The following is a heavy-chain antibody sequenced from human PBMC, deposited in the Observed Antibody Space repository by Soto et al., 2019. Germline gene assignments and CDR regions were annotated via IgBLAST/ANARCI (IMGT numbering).Heavy chain of an antibody. CDR1: GYTFTSYA. V-gene: IGHV1-3*01. CDR3: ARDPKITIFGVVLIEAGIYHGMDV. J-gene: IGHJ6*02. D-gene: IGHD3-3*01. CDR2: INAGNGNT. Sequence: GASVKVSCKASGYTFTSYAMHWVRQAPGQRLEWMGWINAGNGNTKYSQKFQGRVTITRDTSASTAYMELSSLRSEDTAVYYCARDPKITIFGVVLIEAGIYHGMDVWGQGTTVTVSS.